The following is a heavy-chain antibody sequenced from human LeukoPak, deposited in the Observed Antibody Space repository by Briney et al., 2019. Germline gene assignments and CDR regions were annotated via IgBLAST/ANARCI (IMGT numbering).Heavy chain of an antibody. J-gene: IGHJ4*02. CDR1: GFTFSSYA. CDR2: ISSSSNYI. Sequence: SGGSLRLSCAASGFTFSSYAMSWVRQAPGKGLEWVSSISSSSNYIYYADSVKGRFTISRDNAKNSLYLQMNSLRAEDTAVYYCAQNLYDSSGLYFDYWGQGTLVTVAS. CDR3: AQNLYDSSGLYFDY. D-gene: IGHD3-22*01. V-gene: IGHV3-21*01.